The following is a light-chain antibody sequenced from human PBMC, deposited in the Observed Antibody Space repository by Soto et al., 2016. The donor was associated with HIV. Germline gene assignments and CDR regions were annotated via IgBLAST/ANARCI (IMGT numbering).Light chain of an antibody. J-gene: IGLJ1*01. Sequence: SYELTQPPSVSAALGETATISCGGRNIGSKGVHWYHQKPGQAPALVLPDGGDRPSGIPERFSASKSGNTATLTIRRVEAGDEADYYCQVWDSNSDHKCVFGSGTKVTVL. CDR2: DGG. V-gene: IGLV3-21*02. CDR3: QVWDSNSDHKCV. CDR1: NIGSKG.